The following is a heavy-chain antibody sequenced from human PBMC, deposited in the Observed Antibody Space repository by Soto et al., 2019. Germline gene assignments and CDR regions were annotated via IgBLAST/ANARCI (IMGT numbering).Heavy chain of an antibody. CDR1: GFAFNTYA. D-gene: IGHD3-10*01. CDR3: ANSDRGGSGNSNF. CDR2: ISGSGDRT. J-gene: IGHJ4*02. V-gene: IGHV3-23*01. Sequence: GGSLRLSCAASGFAFNTYAMDWVRQAPGKGLEWVSSISGSGDRTYYADSVKGRFTISRDNSESTLYLEMNSLRAEDTAVYYCANSDRGGSGNSNFWGQGTLVTVSS.